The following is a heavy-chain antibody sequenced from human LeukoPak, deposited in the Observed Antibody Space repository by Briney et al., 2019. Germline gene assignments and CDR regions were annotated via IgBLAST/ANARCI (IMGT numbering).Heavy chain of an antibody. CDR1: GGSISSYY. CDR2: IYYSGST. D-gene: IGHD3-22*01. V-gene: IGHV4-59*06. J-gene: IGHJ4*02. Sequence: SETLSLTCTVSGGSISSYYWSWIRQHPGKGLEWIGYIYYSGSTYYNPSLKSRVTISVDTSKNQFSLKLSSVTAADTAVYYCAKLRDSSGSFDYWGQGTLVTVSS. CDR3: AKLRDSSGSFDY.